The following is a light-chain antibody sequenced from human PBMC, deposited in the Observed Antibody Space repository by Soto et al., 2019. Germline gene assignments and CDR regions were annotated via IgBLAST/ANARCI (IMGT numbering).Light chain of an antibody. J-gene: IGKJ1*01. Sequence: DIQMTQSPSSLSASVGDRVTITCQASQDINNYLNWYQQRPGKAPKLLIYDASNLETGVPSRFSGSGSGTDFTFNISSLQPEDIATYYCQQYDNLPPTWTFGQGTKVDIK. CDR3: QQYDNLPPTWT. CDR2: DAS. CDR1: QDINNY. V-gene: IGKV1-33*01.